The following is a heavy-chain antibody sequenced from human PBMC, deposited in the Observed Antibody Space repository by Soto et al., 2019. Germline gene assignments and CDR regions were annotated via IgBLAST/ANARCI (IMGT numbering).Heavy chain of an antibody. Sequence: GASVKVSCKASGVTFSSYAISWVRQAPGQGLEWMGGIIPIFGTANYAQKFQGRVTITADESTGTAYMELSSLRSEDTAVYYCARDPGIAARLDYWGQGTLVTVSS. V-gene: IGHV1-69*13. CDR1: GVTFSSYA. CDR3: ARDPGIAARLDY. D-gene: IGHD6-6*01. J-gene: IGHJ4*02. CDR2: IIPIFGTA.